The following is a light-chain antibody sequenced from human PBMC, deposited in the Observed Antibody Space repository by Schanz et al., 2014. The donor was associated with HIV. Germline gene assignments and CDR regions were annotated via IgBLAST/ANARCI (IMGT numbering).Light chain of an antibody. J-gene: IGKJ1*01. Sequence: IQLTQSPSSLSASVGDRVTITCRASQGISSYLAWYQQTPGKPPKLLIYAAFTLQTGVPSRFSGSGSGTDFTLTISSLQPEDVATYYCQEYNSAPWTFGQGTKLEI. CDR3: QEYNSAPWT. V-gene: IGKV1-9*01. CDR1: QGISSY. CDR2: AAF.